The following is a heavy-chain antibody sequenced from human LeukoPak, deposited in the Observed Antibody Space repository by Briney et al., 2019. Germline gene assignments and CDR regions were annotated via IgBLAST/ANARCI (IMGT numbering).Heavy chain of an antibody. CDR2: INPDGGEI. D-gene: IGHD3-22*01. J-gene: IGHJ4*02. CDR3: AKPRITMIVVAPFDY. V-gene: IGHV3-7*01. CDR1: GFTFSTYW. Sequence: GGSLRLSCAASGFTFSTYWMNWVRQAPGKGLEWVANINPDGGEIYYVDSVKGRFTISRDNAKNSLYLQMNSLRAEDTAVYYCAKPRITMIVVAPFDYWGQGTLVTVSS.